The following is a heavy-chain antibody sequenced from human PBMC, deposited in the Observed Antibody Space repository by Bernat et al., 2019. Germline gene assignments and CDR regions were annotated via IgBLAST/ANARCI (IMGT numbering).Heavy chain of an antibody. J-gene: IGHJ6*03. CDR3: AGGFREPFYYYYMDV. CDR2: IKQDGSEK. Sequence: EVQLVESGGGLVQPGGSLRLSCAASGFTFSSYWMSWVRQAPGKGLEWVANIKQDGSEKYYVDSVKGRFTSSRDNAKNSLYLQMNRLRSEDTAVYYCAGGFREPFYYYYMDVWGKGTTVTVSS. V-gene: IGHV3-7*03. D-gene: IGHD3-10*01. CDR1: GFTFSSYW.